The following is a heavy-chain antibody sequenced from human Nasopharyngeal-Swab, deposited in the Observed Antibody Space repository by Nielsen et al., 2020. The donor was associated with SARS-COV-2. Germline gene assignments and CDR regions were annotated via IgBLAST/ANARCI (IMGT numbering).Heavy chain of an antibody. CDR1: GYSFTSYW. J-gene: IGHJ3*02. Sequence: KVSCKGSGYSFTSYWIGWARQMPGKGLEWMGIIYPGDSDTRHSPSFQGQVTISADKSISTAYLQWSSLKASDTAMYYCAGFTVVTPDDAFDIWGQGTMVTVSS. CDR2: IYPGDSDT. D-gene: IGHD4-23*01. CDR3: AGFTVVTPDDAFDI. V-gene: IGHV5-51*01.